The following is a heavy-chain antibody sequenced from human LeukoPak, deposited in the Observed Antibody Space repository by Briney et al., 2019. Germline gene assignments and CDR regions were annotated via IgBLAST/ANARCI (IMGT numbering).Heavy chain of an antibody. D-gene: IGHD6-13*01. J-gene: IGHJ6*03. V-gene: IGHV1-2*02. Sequence: ASVKVSCKASGYTFTGYYMHWVRQAPGQGLEWMGWINPNSGGTNYAQKFQGRVTMTRDTSISTAYMELSRLRSDDTAVYYCAREESSMIYYMDVWGKGTTVTVSS. CDR2: INPNSGGT. CDR3: AREESSMIYYMDV. CDR1: GYTFTGYY.